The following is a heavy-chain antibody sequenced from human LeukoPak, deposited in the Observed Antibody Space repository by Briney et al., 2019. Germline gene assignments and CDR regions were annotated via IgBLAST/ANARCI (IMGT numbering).Heavy chain of an antibody. Sequence: ASVKVSCKASGYTFTGYYMHWVRQAPGQGLEWMGWINPNSGGTNYAQKFQGSVTMTRDTSISTAYMELSRLRSDDTAVYYCARVLGDIVATIVYWGQGTLVTVSS. CDR1: GYTFTGYY. J-gene: IGHJ4*02. CDR3: ARVLGDIVATIVY. D-gene: IGHD5-12*01. V-gene: IGHV1-2*02. CDR2: INPNSGGT.